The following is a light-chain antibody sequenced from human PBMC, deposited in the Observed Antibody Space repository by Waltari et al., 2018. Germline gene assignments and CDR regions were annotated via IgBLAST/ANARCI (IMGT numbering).Light chain of an antibody. CDR2: WAS. CDR1: QSVLYSSNSRNY. J-gene: IGKJ4*01. CDR3: QQYYDTPIT. Sequence: DIVMTQSPDSLAVSLGERATINCKYSQSVLYSSNSRNYLAWYQQKPGQSPKLLIYWASTRESGVPDRFSGSGSGTDFTLTISSLQAEDVAVYYCQQYYDTPITFGGGTKVEIK. V-gene: IGKV4-1*01.